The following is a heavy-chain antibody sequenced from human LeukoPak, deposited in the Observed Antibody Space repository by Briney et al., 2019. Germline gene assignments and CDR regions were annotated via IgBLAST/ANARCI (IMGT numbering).Heavy chain of an antibody. J-gene: IGHJ4*02. D-gene: IGHD2-2*01. CDR1: GFTFSSYS. CDR3: ARGGLVAGYCDSTSCYLDY. Sequence: GGSLRLSCAASGFTFSSYSMNWVRQAPGKGLEWVSCISSSSSTIYYADSVKGRFTISRDNAKNSLYLQMNSLSAEDTAVYYCARGGLVAGYCDSTSCYLDYWGQGTLVTVSS. V-gene: IGHV3-48*01. CDR2: ISSSSSTI.